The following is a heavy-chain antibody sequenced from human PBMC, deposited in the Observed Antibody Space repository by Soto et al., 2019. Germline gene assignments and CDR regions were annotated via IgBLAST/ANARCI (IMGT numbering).Heavy chain of an antibody. D-gene: IGHD5-12*01. CDR2: ISSSSTM. J-gene: IGHJ5*02. CDR3: LSGNSPSST. V-gene: IGHV3-48*01. Sequence: PGGSLRLSCAASGFTFSSYSMIWVRQAPGKGLEWVSYISSSSTMYYADSVKGRFTISRDNAKNSLYLQMNSLRVEDTAVYYCLSGNSPSSTWGQGTLVTVSS. CDR1: GFTFSSYS.